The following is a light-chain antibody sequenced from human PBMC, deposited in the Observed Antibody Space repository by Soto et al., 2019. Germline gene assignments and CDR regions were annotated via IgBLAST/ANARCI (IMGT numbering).Light chain of an antibody. Sequence: VLTQPASVSGSPGQSITISCTGTSSDVGGYNYVSWYQQHPGKAPKLMIYDVSNRPSGISNRFSGSKSGNTASLTISGLQAEDEADYYCSSYTSTSTLVFGGGTKLTVL. J-gene: IGLJ2*01. CDR3: SSYTSTSTLV. CDR1: SSDVGGYNY. CDR2: DVS. V-gene: IGLV2-14*01.